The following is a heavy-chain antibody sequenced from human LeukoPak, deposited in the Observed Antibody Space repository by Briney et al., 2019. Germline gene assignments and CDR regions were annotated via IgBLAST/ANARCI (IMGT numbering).Heavy chain of an antibody. J-gene: IGHJ4*02. CDR2: INPNSGGT. D-gene: IGHD4-17*01. V-gene: IGHV1-2*06. CDR3: ASTQGDYGDYFDY. Sequence: ASVKVSCKASGYTFTGYYMHWVRQAPGQGLEWMGRINPNSGGTNYAQKFQGRVTMTRDTSISTAYMEPSRLRSDDTAVYYCASTQGDYGDYFDYWGQGTLVTVSS. CDR1: GYTFTGYY.